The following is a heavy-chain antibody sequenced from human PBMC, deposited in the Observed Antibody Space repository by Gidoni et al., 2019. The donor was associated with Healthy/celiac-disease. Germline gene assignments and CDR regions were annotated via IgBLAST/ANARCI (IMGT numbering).Heavy chain of an antibody. Sequence: QLQLQESGPGLVKPSATLSLTCTVSGGSISSSSYYWGWIRQPPGEGLEWIGSIYYSGSTYYNPSLKSRVTISVDTSKNQFSLKLSSVTAADTAVYYCRGAVAVPYYFDYWGQGTLVTVSS. D-gene: IGHD6-19*01. V-gene: IGHV4-39*01. J-gene: IGHJ4*02. CDR3: RGAVAVPYYFDY. CDR2: IYYSGST. CDR1: GGSISSSSYY.